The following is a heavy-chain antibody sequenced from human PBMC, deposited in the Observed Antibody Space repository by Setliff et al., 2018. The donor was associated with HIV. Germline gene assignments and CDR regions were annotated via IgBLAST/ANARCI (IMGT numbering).Heavy chain of an antibody. CDR3: ARRTLITGYDY. D-gene: IGHD3-16*01. CDR1: GGSISSSSYY. CDR2: LYYSGTT. V-gene: IGHV4-39*01. J-gene: IGHJ4*02. Sequence: SETLSLTCTVSGGSISSSSYYWGWIRQPPGKGLEWIGSLYYSGTTYYNPSLKSRLTIPVDTSKNQFSLKLSSVTAADTAVYYCARRTLITGYDYWGQGTLVTVSS.